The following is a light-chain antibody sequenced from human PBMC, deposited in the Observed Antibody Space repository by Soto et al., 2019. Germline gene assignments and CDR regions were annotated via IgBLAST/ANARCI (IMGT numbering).Light chain of an antibody. CDR3: QQLSYYPRT. J-gene: IGKJ2*01. CDR1: RDVSSY. Sequence: IQMTQSPSSLSATVGDRVTITCPASRDVSSYLVWYQQKPGKAPELLIYAASTLQSGVPLRFSGSGSGTEFTLTISSLQPEDFATYYCQQLSYYPRTFGQGTKLEI. CDR2: AAS. V-gene: IGKV1-9*01.